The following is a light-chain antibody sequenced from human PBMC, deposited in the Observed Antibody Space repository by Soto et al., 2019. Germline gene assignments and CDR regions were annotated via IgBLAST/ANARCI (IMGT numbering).Light chain of an antibody. CDR1: QDTSNY. CDR2: DAS. Sequence: DIQMTQSPSSLSASVGDRVTITCQASQDTSNYLNWYQQKPGKAPKLLIYDASNLETGVPSRFSGSGSGTDFNLTISSLQPEDIATYYCQQYGSLPRTFGQGTKVDI. CDR3: QQYGSLPRT. V-gene: IGKV1-33*01. J-gene: IGKJ1*01.